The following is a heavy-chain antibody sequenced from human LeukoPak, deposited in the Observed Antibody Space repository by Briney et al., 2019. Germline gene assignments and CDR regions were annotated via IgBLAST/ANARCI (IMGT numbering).Heavy chain of an antibody. CDR3: TRDCGGDCYDNY. J-gene: IGHJ4*02. CDR2: IRSKANSYAT. CDR1: GFTFSGSA. Sequence: GGSLRLSCAASGFTFSGSAMHWVRQASGKGLEWVGRIRSKANSYATAYAASVKGRFTISRDDSKNTAYLQMNSLKTEDTAVYYRTRDCGGDCYDNYWGQGTLVTVSS. D-gene: IGHD2-21*02. V-gene: IGHV3-73*01.